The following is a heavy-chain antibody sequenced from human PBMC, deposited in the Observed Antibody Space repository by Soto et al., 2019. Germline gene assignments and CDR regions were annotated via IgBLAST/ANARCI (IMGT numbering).Heavy chain of an antibody. CDR1: GYSISSGYY. J-gene: IGHJ6*02. V-gene: IGHV4-38-2*02. CDR3: ARDVGGMDV. CDR2: IYHSGST. Sequence: SETLSLTCAVSGYSISSGYYWGWIRQPPGKGLEWIGSIYHSGSTYYNPSLKSRVTISVDTSKNQFSLKLSSVTAADTAGNYCARDVGGMDVWGQGTTVTVS.